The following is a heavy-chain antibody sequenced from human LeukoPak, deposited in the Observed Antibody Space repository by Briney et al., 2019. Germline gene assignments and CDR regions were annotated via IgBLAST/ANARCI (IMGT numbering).Heavy chain of an antibody. Sequence: PSETLSLTXAVYGGSFSGYYWSWIRQPPGKGLEWIGEINHSGSTNYNPSLKSRVTISVDTSKNQFSLKLSSVTAADTAVYYCARRRYYDYVWGSYRPRCYFDYWGQGTLVTVSS. CDR3: ARRRYYDYVWGSYRPRCYFDY. J-gene: IGHJ4*02. D-gene: IGHD3-16*02. CDR1: GGSFSGYY. V-gene: IGHV4-34*01. CDR2: INHSGST.